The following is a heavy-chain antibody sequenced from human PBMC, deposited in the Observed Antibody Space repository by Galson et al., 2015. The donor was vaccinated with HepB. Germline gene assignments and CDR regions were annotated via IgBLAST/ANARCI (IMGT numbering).Heavy chain of an antibody. V-gene: IGHV3-66*01. Sequence: SLRLSCAASGFSLSSYYIAWVRQTPGKGLEWVSVIYSGGGADYTDSVKGRFTISRDNSKNTVYLQMNSLRVEDTAVYYCARDYSDSTAYYAYWGQGTLVTVSS. CDR3: ARDYSDSTAYYAY. CDR2: IYSGGGA. D-gene: IGHD3-22*01. J-gene: IGHJ4*02. CDR1: GFSLSSYY.